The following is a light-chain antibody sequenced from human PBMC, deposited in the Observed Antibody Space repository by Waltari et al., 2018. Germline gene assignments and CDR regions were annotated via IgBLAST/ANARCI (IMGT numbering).Light chain of an antibody. CDR1: SSDIGGYNY. Sequence: QSALTQPPSASGSPGQSVTISCTGTSSDIGGYNYVSWYQQHPGKAPSTMIYEVNKRPSAVSDRFSGSKSGNTASLTGSGLQAEDEADYFCSSYAGSTWVVFGGGTKLTVL. CDR3: SSYAGSTWVV. V-gene: IGLV2-8*01. CDR2: EVN. J-gene: IGLJ2*01.